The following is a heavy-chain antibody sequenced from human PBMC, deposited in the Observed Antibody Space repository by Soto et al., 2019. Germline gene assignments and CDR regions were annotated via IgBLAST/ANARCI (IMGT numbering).Heavy chain of an antibody. J-gene: IGHJ4*02. D-gene: IGHD6-13*01. Sequence: QVHLVQSGAEVKKPGASVKVSCKASGYSFTGYYIHWVRQARGHGLEWMGWINPPSDGTNYAQKFQGRVTMPRDTPISTAYMELKSLRPDDTDVYYCARVWRGISSSWYTDLGYWGQGTLVTVSS. CDR1: GYSFTGYY. V-gene: IGHV1-2*02. CDR3: ARVWRGISSSWYTDLGY. CDR2: INPPSDGT.